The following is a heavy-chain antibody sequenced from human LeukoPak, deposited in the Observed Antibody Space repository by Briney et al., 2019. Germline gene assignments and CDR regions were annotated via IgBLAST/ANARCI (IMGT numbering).Heavy chain of an antibody. V-gene: IGHV6-1*01. CDR2: TYYRSKWYN. D-gene: IGHD5-18*01. CDR3: ARASHGYNDY. Sequence: SQTLSLTCAISGDSVSSNSAAWIWIRQSPSRGLEWLGRTYYRSKWYNDYAVSVRSRITINPDTSNNHFSLQLSSVTPEDTAVYYCARASHGYNDYWGQGTLVTVSS. J-gene: IGHJ4*02. CDR1: GDSVSSNSAA.